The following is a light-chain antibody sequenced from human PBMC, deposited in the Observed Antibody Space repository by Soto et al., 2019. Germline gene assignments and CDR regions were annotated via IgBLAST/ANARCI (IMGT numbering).Light chain of an antibody. Sequence: QFVLTQPASVSGSPGQSITISCTGTSSDVGSYNLVSWYQQHPGKAPKLMIYEVSKRPSGVSNRFSGSKSGNTASLTISGLQAEDEADYYCCSYAGSSTLYVFGTGTKVTVL. V-gene: IGLV2-23*02. CDR3: CSYAGSSTLYV. CDR2: EVS. J-gene: IGLJ1*01. CDR1: SSDVGSYNL.